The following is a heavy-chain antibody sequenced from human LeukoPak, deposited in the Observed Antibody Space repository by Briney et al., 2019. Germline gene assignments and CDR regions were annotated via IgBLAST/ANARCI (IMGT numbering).Heavy chain of an antibody. D-gene: IGHD1-26*01. J-gene: IGHJ4*02. Sequence: GGSLRLSCAASGFTFSGYGMSWVRQAPGMGLEWVAAISGAGTGTYYADPVKGRFSISRDNSKNTVFLQMSSLRVEDTAVYYCAKGGKWDVTPFDYWGQGTLVTVSS. CDR1: GFTFSGYG. CDR3: AKGGKWDVTPFDY. V-gene: IGHV3-23*01. CDR2: ISGAGTGT.